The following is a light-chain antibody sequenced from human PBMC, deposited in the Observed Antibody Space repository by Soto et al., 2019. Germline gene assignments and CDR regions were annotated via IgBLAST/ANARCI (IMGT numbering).Light chain of an antibody. Sequence: EIVMTQSPATLSVSPGERATLSCRASQSVSSNLAWYQQKPGQPPRLLIFDASTRAPGVPPRFSVSGSGTEFTLTISSLQSEDFANYFDQQYNDWPYTFGQGTKLEIK. J-gene: IGKJ2*01. V-gene: IGKV3-15*01. CDR1: QSVSSN. CDR3: QQYNDWPYT. CDR2: DAS.